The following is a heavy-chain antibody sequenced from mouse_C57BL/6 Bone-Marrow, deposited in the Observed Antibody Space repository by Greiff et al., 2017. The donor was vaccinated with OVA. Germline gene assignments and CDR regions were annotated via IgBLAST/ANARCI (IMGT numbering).Heavy chain of an antibody. CDR2: ISNLAYSI. D-gene: IGHD2-3*01. Sequence: EVKLMESGGGLVQPGGSLKLSCAASGFTFSDYGMAWVRQAPRKGPEWVAFISNLAYSIYYADTVKGRFTISRENANNTLYLEMSSLRSDDSAMYYFSRDGIFLRFDYAMDYWGQGTSVTVSS. V-gene: IGHV5-15*01. CDR3: SRDGIFLRFDYAMDY. J-gene: IGHJ4*01. CDR1: GFTFSDYG.